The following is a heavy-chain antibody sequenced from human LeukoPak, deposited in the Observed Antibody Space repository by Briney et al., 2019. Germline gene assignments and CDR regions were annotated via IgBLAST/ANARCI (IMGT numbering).Heavy chain of an antibody. V-gene: IGHV4-34*01. CDR2: INHSGST. J-gene: IGHJ4*02. D-gene: IGHD4-23*01. Sequence: PSETLSLTCAVYGGSFSGYYWSWIRQPPGKGLEWIGEINHSGSTNYNPSLKSRVTISVDTSKNQFSLKLSSVTAADTAVCYCARGLPPVTVVTLDYWGQGTLVTVSS. CDR3: ARGLPPVTVVTLDY. CDR1: GGSFSGYY.